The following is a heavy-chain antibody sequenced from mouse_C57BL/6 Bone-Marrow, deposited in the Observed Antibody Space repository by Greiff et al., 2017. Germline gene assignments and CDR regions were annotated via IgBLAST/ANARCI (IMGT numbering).Heavy chain of an antibody. Sequence: VQLQQPGAELVKPGASVKLSCKASGYTFTSYWMQWVKQRPGQGLEWIGEIDPSDSYTNYNQKFKGKATLTVDTSSSTAYMQLSSLTSEDSAVYYCARSLITTVVAWDFDVWGTGTTVTVSS. J-gene: IGHJ1*03. CDR3: ARSLITTVVAWDFDV. D-gene: IGHD1-1*01. CDR1: GYTFTSYW. CDR2: IDPSDSYT. V-gene: IGHV1-50*01.